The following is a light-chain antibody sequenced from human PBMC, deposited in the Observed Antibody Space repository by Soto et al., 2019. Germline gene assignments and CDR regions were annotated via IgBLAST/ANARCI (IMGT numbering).Light chain of an antibody. J-gene: IGLJ1*01. CDR3: SSYAGSDNPYV. CDR2: EVT. V-gene: IGLV2-8*01. CDR1: SGDVGGYDY. Sequence: QSALTQPPSASGSPGQSVTISCTGTSGDVGGYDYVSWYQQHPGKAPKLMTYEVTKRPLGVPDRFSGSKSGNTASLTVSGLQAEDEADYYCSSYAGSDNPYVFGTGTKV.